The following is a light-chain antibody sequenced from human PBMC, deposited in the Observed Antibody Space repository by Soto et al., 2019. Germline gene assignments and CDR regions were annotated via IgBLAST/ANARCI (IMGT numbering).Light chain of an antibody. J-gene: IGKJ5*01. CDR3: PQFKSYPIT. CDR2: AAS. CDR1: QGISSD. V-gene: IGKV1-9*01. Sequence: DIQLTQSPSFLSASVGDRVTITCRASQGISSDLAWYQQNPGKAPKLLSDAASTLQNGVPSTFSGSGSGTEFTLTSSSLQPEDFGTYYCPQFKSYPITFGQGTRLEIK.